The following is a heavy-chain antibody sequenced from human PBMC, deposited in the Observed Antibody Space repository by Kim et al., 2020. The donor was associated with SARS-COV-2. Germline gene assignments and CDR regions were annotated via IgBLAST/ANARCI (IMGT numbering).Heavy chain of an antibody. Sequence: GRFTISRDNAKNSLYLQMNSVRAEGTAVYYCAREGGIAAAGDYYYYGMDVWGQGTTVTVSS. J-gene: IGHJ6*02. CDR3: AREGGIAAAGDYYYYGMDV. V-gene: IGHV3-7*04. D-gene: IGHD6-13*01.